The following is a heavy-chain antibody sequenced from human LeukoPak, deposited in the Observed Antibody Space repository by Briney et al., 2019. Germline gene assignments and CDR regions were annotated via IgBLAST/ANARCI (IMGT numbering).Heavy chain of an antibody. V-gene: IGHV4-34*01. J-gene: IGHJ4*02. CDR1: GGSISSYY. CDR2: INHSGST. CDR3: ARGRSSSWFSRSIFDY. D-gene: IGHD6-13*01. Sequence: PSETLSLTCTVSGGSISSYYWSWIRQPPGKGLEWIGEINHSGSTNYNPSLKSRVTISVDTSKNQFSLKLSSVTAADTAVYYCARGRSSSWFSRSIFDYWGQGTLVTVSS.